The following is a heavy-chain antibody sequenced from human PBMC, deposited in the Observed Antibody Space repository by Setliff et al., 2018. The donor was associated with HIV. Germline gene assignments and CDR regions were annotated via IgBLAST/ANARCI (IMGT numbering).Heavy chain of an antibody. Sequence: SETLSLTCTVSGGSISSRGSYYWSWIRQPAGKGLEWIGHIYTSGSTNYNPSLKSRVTISVDTSKNQFSLKLSSVTAADTAVYYCARGPNYYDSSGYYNTFIDYWGQGTLVTVSS. CDR2: IYTSGST. CDR3: ARGPNYYDSSGYYNTFIDY. V-gene: IGHV4-61*09. J-gene: IGHJ4*02. CDR1: GGSISSRGSYY. D-gene: IGHD3-22*01.